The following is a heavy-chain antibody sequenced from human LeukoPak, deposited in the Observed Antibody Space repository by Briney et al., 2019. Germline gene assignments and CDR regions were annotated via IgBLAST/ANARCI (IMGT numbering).Heavy chain of an antibody. V-gene: IGHV3-9*01. J-gene: IGHJ4*02. CDR2: ISWNSGSI. Sequence: GRSLRLSCAASGFTFDDYAMHWVRHAPGKGLEWVSGISWNSGSIVYADSVKGRFTISRDNAKNSLYLQMNSLRAEDTALYYCAKARGSRYCSGGSCYGYFDYWGRGTLVTVSS. CDR3: AKARGSRYCSGGSCYGYFDY. CDR1: GFTFDDYA. D-gene: IGHD2-15*01.